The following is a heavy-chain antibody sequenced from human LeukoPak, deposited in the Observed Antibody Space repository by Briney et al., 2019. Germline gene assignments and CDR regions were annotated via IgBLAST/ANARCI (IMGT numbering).Heavy chain of an antibody. CDR3: ARDNRGYYYDSSGRDAFDI. CDR2: ISAYNGNT. V-gene: IGHV1-18*03. D-gene: IGHD3-22*01. Sequence: ASVKVSCKASGYTFTSYGISWVRQAPGQGLEWMGWISAYNGNTNYAQKLQGRVTMTTDTSTSTAYMELRSLRSDDMAVYYCARDNRGYYYDSSGRDAFDIWGQGTMVTVSS. J-gene: IGHJ3*02. CDR1: GYTFTSYG.